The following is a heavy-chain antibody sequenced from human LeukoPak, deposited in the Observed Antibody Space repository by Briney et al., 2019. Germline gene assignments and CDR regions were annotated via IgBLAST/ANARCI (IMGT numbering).Heavy chain of an antibody. CDR2: IIPIFGTA. CDR1: GGTFSSYA. J-gene: IGHJ6*02. D-gene: IGHD6-13*01. V-gene: IGHV1-69*01. Sequence: SVKVSCKASGGTFSSYAISWVRQAPGQGLEWMGGIIPIFGTANYAQKFQGRVTITADESTSTAYMELSSLRSEDTAVYYCAGQLGLGYYYGMDVWGQGTTVTVSS. CDR3: AGQLGLGYYYGMDV.